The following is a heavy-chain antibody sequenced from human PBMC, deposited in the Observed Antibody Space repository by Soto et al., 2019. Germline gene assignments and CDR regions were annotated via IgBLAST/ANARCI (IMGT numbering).Heavy chain of an antibody. CDR2: ISFDGKDT. D-gene: IGHD5-12*01. CDR1: VFIFKTYG. J-gene: IGHJ4*02. CDR3: TGWADSPTYDP. V-gene: IGHV3-30*03. Sequence: WGSLRLSCASSVFIFKTYGMHWVRQAPGKGLEWVAGISFDGKDTFYRDSVKGRFTISRDNSKNTLFLQMSSLRVEDTALYYCTGWADSPTYDPRGQGTMVTVSS.